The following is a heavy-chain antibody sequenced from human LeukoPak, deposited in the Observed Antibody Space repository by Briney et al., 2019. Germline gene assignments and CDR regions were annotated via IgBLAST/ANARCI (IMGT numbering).Heavy chain of an antibody. D-gene: IGHD3-10*01. V-gene: IGHV3-23*01. CDR2: ISASGGTI. Sequence: GGSLRLSCAASGSTFSTYEMNWVRQAPGKGLEWVSVISASGGTIDYADSVKGRFTISRDNSKNTLYLQMNSLRAEDTAIYYCAKGGKGSYYSDSWGQGTLVTVSS. CDR3: AKGGKGSYYSDS. CDR1: GSTFSTYE. J-gene: IGHJ4*02.